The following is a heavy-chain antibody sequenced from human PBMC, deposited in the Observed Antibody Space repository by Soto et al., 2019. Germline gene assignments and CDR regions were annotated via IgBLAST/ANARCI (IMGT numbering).Heavy chain of an antibody. CDR2: IKQDGSEK. V-gene: IGHV3-7*01. D-gene: IGHD1-1*01. Sequence: GGSLRLSCAASGFTFSSYVMHWVRQAPGKGLEWVANIKQDGSEKYYVDSVKGRFTISRDNAKNSLYLQMNSLRAEDTAVYYCARSGNWNDGIAYYWGQGTLVTVSS. J-gene: IGHJ4*02. CDR3: ARSGNWNDGIAYY. CDR1: GFTFSSYV.